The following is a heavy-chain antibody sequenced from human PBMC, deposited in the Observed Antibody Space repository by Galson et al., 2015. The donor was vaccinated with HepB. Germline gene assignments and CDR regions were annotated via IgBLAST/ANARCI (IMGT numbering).Heavy chain of an antibody. V-gene: IGHV3-23*01. CDR2: ISGSGGST. CDR3: AKVQEWELPHFDY. J-gene: IGHJ4*02. Sequence: SLRLSCAAFGFTFSSYAMSWVRQAPGKGLEWVSAISGSGGSTYYADSVKGRFTISRDNSKNTLYLQMNSLRAEDTAVYYCAKVQEWELPHFDYWGQGTLVTVSS. D-gene: IGHD1-26*01. CDR1: GFTFSSYA.